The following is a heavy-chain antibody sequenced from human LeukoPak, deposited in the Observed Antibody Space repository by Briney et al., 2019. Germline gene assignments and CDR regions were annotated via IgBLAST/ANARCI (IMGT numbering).Heavy chain of an antibody. J-gene: IGHJ3*02. CDR3: ARDLLTTDAFDI. Sequence: PGGSLRHSNPATEFTRVDYARSCLRQAPGKGQVWVSGINWNGGSTGYADSVKGRFTISRDNAKNSLYLQMNSLRAEDTALYHCARDLLTTDAFDIWGQGTMVTVSS. V-gene: IGHV3-20*01. CDR1: EFTRVDYA. CDR2: INWNGGST. D-gene: IGHD1-14*01.